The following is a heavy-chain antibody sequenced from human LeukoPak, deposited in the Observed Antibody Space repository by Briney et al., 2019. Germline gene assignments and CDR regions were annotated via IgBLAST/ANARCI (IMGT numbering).Heavy chain of an antibody. CDR1: GGSISSGGYY. J-gene: IGHJ4*02. CDR3: ARTIPLRSYYFDY. CDR2: IHYSGST. D-gene: IGHD4-17*01. V-gene: IGHV4-31*03. Sequence: PSETLSLTCTVSGGSISSGGYYWSWIRQHPGKGLEWIGYIHYSGSTHYNPSLKSRVTISVDTSKNQFSLKLNSMTAADTAVYYXARTIPLRSYYFDYWGQGTLVTVSS.